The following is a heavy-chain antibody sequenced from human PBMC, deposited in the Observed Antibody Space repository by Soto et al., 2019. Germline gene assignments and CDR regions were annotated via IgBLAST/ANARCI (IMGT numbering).Heavy chain of an antibody. J-gene: IGHJ4*02. Sequence: ASVKVSCKASGGTFSSYAISWVRQAPGQGLEWMGGIIPIFGTANYAQKFQGRVTITADESTSTAYMELSSLRSEDTAVYYCARGRPYDSSGYYEVCFDYWGQGTLVTVSS. D-gene: IGHD3-22*01. CDR3: ARGRPYDSSGYYEVCFDY. CDR1: GGTFSSYA. V-gene: IGHV1-69*13. CDR2: IIPIFGTA.